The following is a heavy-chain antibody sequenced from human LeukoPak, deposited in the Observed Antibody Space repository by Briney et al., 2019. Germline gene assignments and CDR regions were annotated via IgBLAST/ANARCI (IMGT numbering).Heavy chain of an antibody. CDR1: GYTFTSYG. D-gene: IGHD4-17*01. J-gene: IGHJ4*02. CDR3: ARAPYRGYGDHEGVDY. V-gene: IGHV1-18*01. CDR2: ISAYNGNT. Sequence: ASVKVSCKASGYTFTSYGISWVRQAPGQGLEWMGWISAYNGNTNYAQKLQGRVTMTTDTSTSTAYMELRSLRSDDTAVYYCARAPYRGYGDHEGVDYWGQGTLVTVSS.